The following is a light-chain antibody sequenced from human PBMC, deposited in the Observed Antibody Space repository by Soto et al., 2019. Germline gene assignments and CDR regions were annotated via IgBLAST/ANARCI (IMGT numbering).Light chain of an antibody. Sequence: DIQMTQSPSSVSASVGDRLTITCRASRDISNSLAWYQQTPGKAPKLLLRGASSLHRGVPSRFSGGGAGTEFTLTISSLQTEDFATYYCPHPSAFPRTFGQGTKVDVK. J-gene: IGKJ2*01. CDR1: RDISNS. V-gene: IGKV1-12*01. CDR2: GAS. CDR3: PHPSAFPRT.